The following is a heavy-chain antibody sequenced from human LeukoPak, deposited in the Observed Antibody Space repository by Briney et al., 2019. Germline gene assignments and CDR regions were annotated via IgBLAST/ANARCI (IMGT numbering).Heavy chain of an antibody. CDR1: GFTFSSYG. V-gene: IGHV3-33*01. Sequence: GGSLRLSCAASGFTFSSYGMHWVRQAPGKGLEWVAVIWYDGSNKYYADSVKGRFTISRDNSKNTLYLQTNSLTAEDTAVYYCARDDCSGGSCYLSTSWNSYYYYGMAVWGQGTTVTVSS. J-gene: IGHJ6*02. CDR3: ARDDCSGGSCYLSTSWNSYYYYGMAV. D-gene: IGHD2-15*01. CDR2: IWYDGSNK.